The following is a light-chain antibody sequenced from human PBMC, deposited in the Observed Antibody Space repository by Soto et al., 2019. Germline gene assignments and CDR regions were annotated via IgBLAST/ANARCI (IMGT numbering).Light chain of an antibody. J-gene: IGKJ1*01. Sequence: DIQMTQSPPTLSASVGDRVTITCRASQSISSWLAWYQQKPGKAPKLLIYKASSLESGVPSRFSGSGSGTEFTLTISSRQADDFATYYCQQYNSYWTFGQGTKVEIK. CDR2: KAS. CDR3: QQYNSYWT. V-gene: IGKV1-5*03. CDR1: QSISSW.